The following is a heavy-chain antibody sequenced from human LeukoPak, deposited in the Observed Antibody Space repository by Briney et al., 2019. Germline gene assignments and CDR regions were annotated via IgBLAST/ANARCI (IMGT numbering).Heavy chain of an antibody. D-gene: IGHD2-2*01. CDR1: GGSFSGYY. Sequence: SETLSLTCAVYGGSFSGYYWSWIRQPPGKGLEWIGEINHSGSTNYNPSLKSRVTISVDTSKNQFSLKLSSVTAADTAVYYCARVKYQLRILGWFDPWGQGTLATVSS. CDR3: ARVKYQLRILGWFDP. V-gene: IGHV4-34*01. CDR2: INHSGST. J-gene: IGHJ5*02.